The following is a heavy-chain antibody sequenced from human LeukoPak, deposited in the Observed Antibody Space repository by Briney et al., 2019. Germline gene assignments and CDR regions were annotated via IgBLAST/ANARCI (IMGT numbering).Heavy chain of an antibody. D-gene: IGHD1-26*01. Sequence: ASVKVSCKASGYTFLSYGIIWVRQAPGQGLEWMGWMNPYNGDTNYAPKLRGRVTMTTDTSTTTAYIELSSLRSDDTAVYYCARLAGWELTYFDYWGQGTLVTVSS. V-gene: IGHV1-18*01. CDR1: GYTFLSYG. CDR2: MNPYNGDT. J-gene: IGHJ4*02. CDR3: ARLAGWELTYFDY.